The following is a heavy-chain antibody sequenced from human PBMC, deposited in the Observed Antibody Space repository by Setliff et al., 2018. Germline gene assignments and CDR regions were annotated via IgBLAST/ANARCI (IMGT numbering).Heavy chain of an antibody. D-gene: IGHD4-17*01. V-gene: IGHV1-18*01. CDR2: ITAYDGNT. CDR1: SYTFTNYG. Sequence: ASVKVSCKTSSYTFTNYGINWVRQAPGRGLEWMGWITAYDGNTHYAQKFQGRVTMTADASTSTANMELSSLRSEDSAVYYCARGAHYGDYIDGYWGQGTLVTVSS. CDR3: ARGAHYGDYIDGY. J-gene: IGHJ4*02.